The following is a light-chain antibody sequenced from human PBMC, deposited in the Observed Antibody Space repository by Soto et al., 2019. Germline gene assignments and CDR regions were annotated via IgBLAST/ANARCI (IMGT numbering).Light chain of an antibody. CDR3: QSYDRSLSGSV. CDR1: NSNIGTGYN. J-gene: IGLJ3*02. CDR2: DNN. V-gene: IGLV1-40*01. Sequence: QSVLTQPPSVSGAPGQRVTISCTGSNSNIGTGYNVHWYQQLPGTAPKLLIYDNNNRPSGVPDRFSGSKSGTSASLAITGLQAEDEADYYCQSYDRSLSGSVFGGGTKLTVL.